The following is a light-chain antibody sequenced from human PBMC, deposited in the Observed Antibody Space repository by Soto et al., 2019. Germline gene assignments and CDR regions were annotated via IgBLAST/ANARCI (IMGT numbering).Light chain of an antibody. J-gene: IGLJ2*01. Sequence: QAVVTQEPSLTVSPGGTVTLTCGSSTGAVTSGHYPYWFQQKPGQAPRTLIYDTNNKHSWTPARFSASLLGGKAALTLSGAQPEDEADYFCLLAYPGPSVVFGGGTKLTVL. CDR2: DTN. CDR3: LLAYPGPSVV. V-gene: IGLV7-46*01. CDR1: TGAVTSGHY.